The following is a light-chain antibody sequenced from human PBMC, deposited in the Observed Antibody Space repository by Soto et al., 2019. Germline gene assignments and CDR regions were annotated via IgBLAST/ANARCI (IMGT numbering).Light chain of an antibody. CDR1: SNDDGGYKD. Sequence: TKPAIVTGTRGQALTICSSGSSNDDGGYKDVSLYLYRTGKVRKLMIYXVXIRPSGISNRFSGSKSGNAASLTISGLQAEDEADYYCSSKISSSTLVFGTGTKVTVL. J-gene: IGLJ1*01. CDR3: SSKISSSTLV. CDR2: XVX. V-gene: IGLV2-14*01.